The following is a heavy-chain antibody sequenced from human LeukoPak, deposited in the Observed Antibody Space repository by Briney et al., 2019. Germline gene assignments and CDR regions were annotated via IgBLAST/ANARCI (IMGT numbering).Heavy chain of an antibody. J-gene: IGHJ4*02. D-gene: IGHD3-22*01. V-gene: IGHV3-30-3*01. CDR3: ARDPYYYDSSGFDY. CDR2: ISYDGSNK. CDR1: GVTFSSYA. Sequence: GGSLRLSCAASGVTFSSYAMHWVRQAPGKGLEWVAVISYDGSNKYYADSVKGRFTISRDNSKNTLYLQMHSLRAEDTAVYYCARDPYYYDSSGFDYWGQGTLVTVSS.